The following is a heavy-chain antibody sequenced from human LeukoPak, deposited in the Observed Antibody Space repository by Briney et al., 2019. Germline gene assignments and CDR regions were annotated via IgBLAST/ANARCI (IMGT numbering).Heavy chain of an antibody. D-gene: IGHD3-22*01. Sequence: SETLSLTCAVFGRSFSGYHWTWIRQSPGKGLEWIGQINHSGSANYNRSLKSRVTITIESSKNQFSLELSSVTAADSAMYFCARGKYDSSDYSGGWYYFDYWGQGTLVTVSS. CDR3: ARGKYDSSDYSGGWYYFDY. CDR1: GRSFSGYH. CDR2: INHSGSA. V-gene: IGHV4-34*01. J-gene: IGHJ4*02.